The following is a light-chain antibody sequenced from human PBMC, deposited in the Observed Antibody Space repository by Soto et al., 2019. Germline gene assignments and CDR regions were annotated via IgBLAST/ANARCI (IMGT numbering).Light chain of an antibody. J-gene: IGKJ1*01. CDR1: QTVERW. V-gene: IGKV1-5*01. CDR3: QHYKMYSPWT. Sequence: DIQMTQSPSTLSASVGDRVIITCRSSQTVERWMAWYQQKPGKAPKLLIYAASSLQSGVPSRFSGSGSGTEFTLTISSLQPEDFATYYCQHYKMYSPWTLGQGTKVDIK. CDR2: AAS.